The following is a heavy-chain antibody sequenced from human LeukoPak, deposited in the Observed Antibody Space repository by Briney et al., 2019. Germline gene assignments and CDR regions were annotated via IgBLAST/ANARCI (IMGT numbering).Heavy chain of an antibody. D-gene: IGHD2-15*01. CDR3: AKDQVVAATLGLFDY. V-gene: IGHV3-21*04. CDR2: ISSSSSYI. CDR1: RFTFSSYS. J-gene: IGHJ4*02. Sequence: PGGSLRLSCAASRFTFSSYSMNWVRQAPGKGLEWVSSISSSSSYIYYADSVKGRFTISRDNAKNSLYLQMNSLRAEDTAVYYCAKDQVVAATLGLFDYWGQGTLVTVSS.